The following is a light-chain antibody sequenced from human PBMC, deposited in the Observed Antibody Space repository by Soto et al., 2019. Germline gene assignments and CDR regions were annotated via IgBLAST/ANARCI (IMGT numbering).Light chain of an antibody. CDR3: QHYHSYPLT. CDR2: KAS. V-gene: IGKV1-5*03. Sequence: DIQMTQSPSTLSASVGDRVTITCRASQSISIWLAWYQQKPGKAPKVLISKASSLESGVPSRFSGSESGTEFTLTISSLQPDDSATYYCQHYHSYPLTFGGGTKVEI. J-gene: IGKJ4*01. CDR1: QSISIW.